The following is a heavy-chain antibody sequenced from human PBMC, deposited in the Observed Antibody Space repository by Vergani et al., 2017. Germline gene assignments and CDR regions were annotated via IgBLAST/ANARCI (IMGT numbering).Heavy chain of an antibody. J-gene: IGHJ4*02. V-gene: IGHV1-69*04. Sequence: QVQLVQSGAEVKKPGSSVKVSCKASGGTFSSYAISWVRQAPGQGLEWMGRIIPILGIANYAKKFQGRVTITADKSTSTAYMELSSLRSEDTAVYYCARDTRVYSGSHEGYWGQGTLVTVSS. CDR3: ARDTRVYSGSHEGY. CDR2: IIPILGIA. CDR1: GGTFSSYA. D-gene: IGHD1-26*01.